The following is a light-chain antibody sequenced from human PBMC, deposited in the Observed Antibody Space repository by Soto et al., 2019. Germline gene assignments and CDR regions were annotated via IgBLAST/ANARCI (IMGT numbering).Light chain of an antibody. V-gene: IGLV1-47*02. CDR2: YNN. CDR1: DSNIGSNS. Sequence: QSVLTHPPSASGTAGQVVTSSCSGGDSNIGSNSVYWYQHLPRMAPKLLIHYNNQRPSGVPDRFSGSRSGTSASLAIVGLRSEDEAVYYCAAWDASLSAGVFGNGTKVTVL. J-gene: IGLJ1*01. CDR3: AAWDASLSAGV.